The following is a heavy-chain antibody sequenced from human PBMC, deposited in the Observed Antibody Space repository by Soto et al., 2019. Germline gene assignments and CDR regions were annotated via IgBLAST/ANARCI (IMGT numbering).Heavy chain of an antibody. CDR3: ARLIGGVTTYDY. V-gene: IGHV3-7*01. CDR1: GFTFSSYY. Sequence: PGGSLRLSCAASGFTFSSYYMSWVRQAPGKGLEWVATTNQDETERYYVDSVKGRFTISRDNAQSLLSLQLNSLRGDDTAVYFCARLIGGVTTYDYWGLGTPVTVSS. D-gene: IGHD3-16*01. J-gene: IGHJ4*02. CDR2: TNQDETER.